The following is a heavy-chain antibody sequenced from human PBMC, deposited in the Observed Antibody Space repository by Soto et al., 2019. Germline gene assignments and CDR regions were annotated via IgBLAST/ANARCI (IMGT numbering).Heavy chain of an antibody. D-gene: IGHD2-2*01. Sequence: ASVEVSLKASGYTFTVDYMHGVLHCPLQWLELMGVINPKSVVTNYAQNFHGIVTITRDTSISTAYMDLSRLRSDDTDFYYCARGRCTSKRPSCSGWSDHWGHGHL. CDR1: GYTFTVDY. CDR3: ARGRCTSKRPSCSGWSDH. CDR2: INPKSVVT. J-gene: IGHJ4*01. V-gene: IGHV1-2*01.